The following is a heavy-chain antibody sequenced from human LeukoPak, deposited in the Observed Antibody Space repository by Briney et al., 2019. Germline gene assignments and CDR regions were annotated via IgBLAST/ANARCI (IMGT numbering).Heavy chain of an antibody. Sequence: GASVKVSCKASGYTFTYHHLHWVRQAPGQALEWMGWITPFNGNTYYAQKFQDRVTITRDRSMSTAYMELSSLRSEDTAMYYCARSSDSSNYLFAYWGQGTLVTVSS. J-gene: IGHJ4*02. D-gene: IGHD4-11*01. CDR2: ITPFNGNT. CDR3: ARSSDSSNYLFAY. CDR1: GYTFTYHH. V-gene: IGHV1-45*02.